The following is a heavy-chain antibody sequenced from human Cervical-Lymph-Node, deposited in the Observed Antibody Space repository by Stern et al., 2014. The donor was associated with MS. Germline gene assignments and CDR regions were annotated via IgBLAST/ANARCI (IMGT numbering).Heavy chain of an antibody. CDR1: GASISRYF. D-gene: IGHD3-10*01. Sequence: VQLVESGPGLVKPSETLSLTCTVSGASISRYFWSSIRQPPGKGLEWIGYTFFSGSTNYNPSLKSRVSISVDKSKNQFALKLSSVTAADTAVYYCARVNLMVIDNSRSGSLDSWGQGTLVTVSP. V-gene: IGHV4-59*01. J-gene: IGHJ4*02. CDR3: ARVNLMVIDNSRSGSLDS. CDR2: TFFSGST.